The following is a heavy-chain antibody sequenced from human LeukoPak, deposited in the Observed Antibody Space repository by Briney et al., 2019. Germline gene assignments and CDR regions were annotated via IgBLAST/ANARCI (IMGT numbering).Heavy chain of an antibody. CDR1: GGSFSGYY. CDR2: INHNGST. D-gene: IGHD6-19*01. J-gene: IGHJ4*02. V-gene: IGHV4-34*01. CDR3: ARFPWYSSGWYGSRHFDY. Sequence: SETLSLTCAVYGGSFSGYYWSWIRQPPGKGLEWIGEINHNGSTNYNPSLKSRVTISVDTSKNQFSLKLSSVTAADTAVYYCARFPWYSSGWYGSRHFDYWGQGTLVTVSS.